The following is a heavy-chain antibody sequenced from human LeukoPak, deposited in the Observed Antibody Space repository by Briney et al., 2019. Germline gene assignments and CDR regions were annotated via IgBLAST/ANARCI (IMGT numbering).Heavy chain of an antibody. V-gene: IGHV3-21*01. D-gene: IGHD6-19*01. CDR3: ARVWLADAFDI. CDR2: ISSSSSYI. J-gene: IGHJ3*02. Sequence: GGSLRLSCAASGFTFSSYSMNWVRQAPGKGLEWVSSISSSSSYIYYADSVKGRFTISRDNAKNSLYLQMNSLRAEDTAVYYCARVWLADAFDIGGQGTMVTVSS. CDR1: GFTFSSYS.